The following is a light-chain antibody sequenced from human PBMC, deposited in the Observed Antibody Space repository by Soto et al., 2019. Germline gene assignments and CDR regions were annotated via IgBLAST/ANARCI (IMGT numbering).Light chain of an antibody. CDR2: DVS. CDR3: CSYAGSYTFEWV. V-gene: IGLV2-11*01. Sequence: QSALTQPRSVSGSPGQSVTISCTGTSSDVGGYNYVSWYQQHPGKAPKLMIYDVSKRPSGVPDRFSGSKSGNTASLTISGLQAEDEGDYYCCSYAGSYTFEWVFGGGTKLTVL. J-gene: IGLJ3*02. CDR1: SSDVGGYNY.